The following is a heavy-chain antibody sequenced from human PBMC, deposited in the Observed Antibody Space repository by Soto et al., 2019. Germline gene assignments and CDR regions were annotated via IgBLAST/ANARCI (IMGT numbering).Heavy chain of an antibody. J-gene: IGHJ6*02. Sequence: RASVKVSCKASGYTFTSYGISWVRQAPGQGLEWMGWISAYNGNTNYAQKLQGRVTMTTDTSTSTAYMELRSLRSDDTAVYYCARGARERSAHYYYYYGMDVWGQGTTVTVSS. CDR2: ISAYNGNT. D-gene: IGHD6-6*01. V-gene: IGHV1-18*04. CDR3: ARGARERSAHYYYYYGMDV. CDR1: GYTFTSYG.